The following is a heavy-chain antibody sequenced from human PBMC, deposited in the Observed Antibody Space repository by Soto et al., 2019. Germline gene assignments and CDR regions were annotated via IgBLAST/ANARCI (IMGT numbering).Heavy chain of an antibody. CDR3: ARSLFLASTDTEPFDY. D-gene: IGHD3-3*02. V-gene: IGHV3-23*01. CDR2: ISGGGNDA. CDR1: GFTFSSYA. J-gene: IGHJ4*02. Sequence: EARLLESGGGLVQPGGSLVLSCAASGFTFSSYAMSWVRQAPGKGLEWVSSISGGGNDAFYAVSVKGRFTISRDNSRNTLYLQMSSLSADDTAIYYCARSLFLASTDTEPFDYWGQGALVTVSS.